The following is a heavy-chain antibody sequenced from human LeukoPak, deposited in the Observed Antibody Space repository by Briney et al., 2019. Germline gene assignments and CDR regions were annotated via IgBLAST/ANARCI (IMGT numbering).Heavy chain of an antibody. V-gene: IGHV4-61*01. Sequence: SETLSLTCAVSGYSISSGYYWGWIRQPPGKGLEWIGYIYYSGSTNYNPSLKSRVTISVDTSKNQFSLKLSSVTAADTAVYYCARGYCSGGSCYPTHTDYWGQGTLVTVSS. CDR1: GYSISSGYY. J-gene: IGHJ4*02. CDR3: ARGYCSGGSCYPTHTDY. CDR2: IYYSGST. D-gene: IGHD2-15*01.